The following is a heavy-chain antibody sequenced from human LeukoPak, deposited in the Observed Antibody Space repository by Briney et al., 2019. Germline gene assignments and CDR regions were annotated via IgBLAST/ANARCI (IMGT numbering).Heavy chain of an antibody. CDR3: AREDLWGDYYYMDV. CDR1: GGSISSYY. V-gene: IGHV4-59*12. Sequence: SETLSLTCTVSGGSISSYYWSWIRQPPGKGLEWIGYVYYSGSTNYNPSLKSRVTISVDTSKNQFSLKLSSVTAADTAVYYCAREDLWGDYYYMDVWGKGTTVTVSS. J-gene: IGHJ6*03. CDR2: VYYSGST. D-gene: IGHD3-3*01.